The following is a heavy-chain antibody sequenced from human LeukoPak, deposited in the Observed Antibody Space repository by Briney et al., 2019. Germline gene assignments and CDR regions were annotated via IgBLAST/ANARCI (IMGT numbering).Heavy chain of an antibody. J-gene: IGHJ3*02. CDR1: GGSIANKW. D-gene: IGHD3-22*01. Sequence: SETLSLTCVVSGGSIANKWCSWLRQPPGKGLEWIGEIHYNGDTNYISPLKSRVIMSVDRSKNQFSLNLISVTAADTAVHYCASYYHTRGWTFDIWGQGTMVTVSS. CDR2: IHYNGDT. CDR3: ASYYHTRGWTFDI. V-gene: IGHV4-4*02.